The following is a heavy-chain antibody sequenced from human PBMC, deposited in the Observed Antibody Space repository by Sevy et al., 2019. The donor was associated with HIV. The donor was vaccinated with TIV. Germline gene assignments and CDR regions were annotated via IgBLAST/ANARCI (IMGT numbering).Heavy chain of an antibody. D-gene: IGHD1-26*01. Sequence: SETLSLTCTVSCGSITSLYWNWIRQPPGKGLEWIANIYYNGHINYNPSLKSRVTLSLDTSKNQFSLRRSSVTAADTAMYYCAGENAWGRGYSWGQGTLVTVSS. J-gene: IGHJ4*02. CDR1: CGSITSLY. CDR2: IYYNGHI. CDR3: AGENAWGRGYS. V-gene: IGHV4-59*08.